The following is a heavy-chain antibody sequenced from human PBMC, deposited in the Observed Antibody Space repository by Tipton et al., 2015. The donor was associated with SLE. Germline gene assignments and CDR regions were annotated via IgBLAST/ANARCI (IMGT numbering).Heavy chain of an antibody. CDR2: IDYSGST. V-gene: IGHV4-34*01. Sequence: TLSLTCAVYGGSFSDHFWRWTWIRQPPGKGLEWIGTIDYSGSTDYNPSLKSRVTISVDTFKNQFSLKLSSVTAADTAVYFCARGGYYDILTGYLYYFDYWGQGTLVTVSS. CDR1: GGSFSDHF. J-gene: IGHJ4*02. CDR3: ARGGYYDILTGYLYYFDY. D-gene: IGHD3-9*01.